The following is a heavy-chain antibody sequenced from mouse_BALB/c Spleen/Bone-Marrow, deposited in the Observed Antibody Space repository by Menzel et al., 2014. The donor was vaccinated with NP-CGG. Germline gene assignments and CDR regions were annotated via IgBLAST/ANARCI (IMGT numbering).Heavy chain of an antibody. Sequence: QVKLQQSGAELVRPGTSVKVSCKASGYAFTNYLIEWVKQRPGQGLEWIGVINPGSGGTNYNEKFKGKATLTADKSSSTAYMQLSSLTSDDSAVYFCARIYYGNYYWGQGTTLTVSS. V-gene: IGHV1-54*01. J-gene: IGHJ2*01. CDR3: ARIYYGNYY. D-gene: IGHD2-1*01. CDR1: GYAFTNYL. CDR2: INPGSGGT.